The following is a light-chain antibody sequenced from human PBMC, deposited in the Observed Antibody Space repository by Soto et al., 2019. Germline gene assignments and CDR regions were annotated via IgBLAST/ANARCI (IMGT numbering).Light chain of an antibody. Sequence: QSALTQPASVSGSPGQSITISCTGTSSDVENYNLVSWYQQHPGKAPKIMIYEVSKRPSGVSNRFSGSKSGNTASLTISGLPAEDAADYYCCAYAASSNSLNWVLGGGTKLTAL. V-gene: IGLV2-23*02. CDR2: EVS. J-gene: IGLJ3*02. CDR3: CAYAASSNSLNWV. CDR1: SSDVENYNL.